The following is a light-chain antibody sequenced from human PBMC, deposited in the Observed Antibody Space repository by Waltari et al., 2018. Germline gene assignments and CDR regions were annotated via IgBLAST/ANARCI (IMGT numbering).Light chain of an antibody. CDR3: XSYAGSSINVV. J-gene: IGLJ2*01. Sequence: QSXXTQPASVSGSPGQSITIXCTGTSSXVGSXNLVSWYQQHPGKAPKLMIYEGSKRPSGVSNRFSGSKSGNTASLTIXGLQAEDEADYYCXSYAGSSINVVXGGGTKLTVL. CDR2: EGS. CDR1: SSXVGSXNL. V-gene: IGLV2-23*01.